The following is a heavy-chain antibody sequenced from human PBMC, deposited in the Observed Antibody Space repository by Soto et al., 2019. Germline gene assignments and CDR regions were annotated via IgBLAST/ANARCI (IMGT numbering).Heavy chain of an antibody. CDR1: GFTFSGSA. CDR3: TRHMVRGVRGMDV. J-gene: IGHJ6*02. CDR2: IRSKANSYAT. V-gene: IGHV3-73*01. D-gene: IGHD3-10*01. Sequence: GGSLRLSCAASGFTFSGSAMHWVRQASGKGLEWVGRIRSKANSYATAYAASVKGRFTISRDDSKNTAYLQMNSLKTEDTAVYYCTRHMVRGVRGMDVWGQGTTVTVSS.